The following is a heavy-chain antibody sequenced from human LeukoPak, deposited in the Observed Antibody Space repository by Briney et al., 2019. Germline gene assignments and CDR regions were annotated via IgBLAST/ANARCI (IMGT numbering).Heavy chain of an antibody. J-gene: IGHJ4*02. CDR3: ARVLYSWNDVVDY. V-gene: IGHV3-74*01. D-gene: IGHD1-20*01. Sequence: GGSLRLSCAASGFTFSSYWMHWVRQAPGKGLVWVSRISSDGDTTNYADSMKGRFTISRDNAKNTLYLQMNSLRAEDTAVYYCARVLYSWNDVVDYWGQGTLVTVSS. CDR1: GFTFSSYW. CDR2: ISSDGDTT.